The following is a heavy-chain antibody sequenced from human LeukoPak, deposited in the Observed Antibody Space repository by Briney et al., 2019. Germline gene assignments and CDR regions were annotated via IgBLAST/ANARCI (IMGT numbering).Heavy chain of an antibody. D-gene: IGHD1-26*01. CDR1: GGSISSYF. CDR2: IYYRGST. Sequence: PSETLSLTCTVSGGSISSYFWSWIRQPPGKGLEWIGYIYYRGSTNYNPSLKSRVTISVDTSKNQFSLKLSSVTAADTAVYYCASGSYYLDYWGQGTLVTVSS. J-gene: IGHJ4*02. V-gene: IGHV4-59*08. CDR3: ASGSYYLDY.